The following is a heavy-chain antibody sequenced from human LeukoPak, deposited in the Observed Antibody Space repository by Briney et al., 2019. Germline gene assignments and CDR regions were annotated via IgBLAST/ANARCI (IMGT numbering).Heavy chain of an antibody. CDR3: ARAMTTVSRYGMDV. CDR2: IYSGGTT. CDR1: GFTVSSNY. Sequence: GGSLRLSCAASGFTVSSNYMSWVRQAPGKGLEWVSVIYSGGTTYYADSVKGRFTISRDSSKNTLYLQMNSLRAEDTAAYYCARAMTTVSRYGMDVWGQGTTVTVSS. D-gene: IGHD4-17*01. V-gene: IGHV3-66*01. J-gene: IGHJ6*02.